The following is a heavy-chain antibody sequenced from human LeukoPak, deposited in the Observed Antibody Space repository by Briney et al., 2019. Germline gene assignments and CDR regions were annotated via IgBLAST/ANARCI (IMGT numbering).Heavy chain of an antibody. J-gene: IGHJ4*02. CDR2: IWYDGSNK. CDR3: ARDCGSYHGSLSY. V-gene: IGHV3-33*01. CDR1: GFTFNSYG. D-gene: IGHD1-26*01. Sequence: GRSLRLSCAASGFTFNSYGMHWVRQAPGKGLEWVAVIWYDGSNKYYADSVKGRFTISRDNSKNTLYLQMNSLRAEDTAVYYCARDCGSYHGSLSYWGQGTLVTVSS.